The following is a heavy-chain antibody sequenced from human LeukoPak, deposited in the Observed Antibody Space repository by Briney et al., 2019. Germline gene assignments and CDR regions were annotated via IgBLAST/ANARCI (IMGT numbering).Heavy chain of an antibody. V-gene: IGHV4-38-2*02. CDR2: IYHSGST. CDR3: ARSPTYYDSSGYFSTFDY. J-gene: IGHJ4*02. D-gene: IGHD3-22*01. Sequence: SETLSLTCTVSGYSISSGYYWGWIRQPPGKGLEWIGSIYHSGSTYYNPSLKSRVTISVDTSKNQFSLKLSSVTAADTAVYYCARSPTYYDSSGYFSTFDYWGQGTLVTVSS. CDR1: GYSISSGYY.